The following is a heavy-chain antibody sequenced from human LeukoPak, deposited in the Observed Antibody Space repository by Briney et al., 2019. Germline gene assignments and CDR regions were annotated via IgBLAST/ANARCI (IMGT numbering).Heavy chain of an antibody. CDR2: FYHSGST. J-gene: IGHJ5*02. Sequence: PSETLSLTCTVSGYSISSGYYWGWIRQPPGQGLEWIGSFYHSGSTYYNPSLKSRVTISVDTSKNQFSLKLSSVTAADTAVYYCARPLNWFDPWGQGTLVTVSS. V-gene: IGHV4-38-2*02. CDR1: GYSISSGYY. CDR3: ARPLNWFDP.